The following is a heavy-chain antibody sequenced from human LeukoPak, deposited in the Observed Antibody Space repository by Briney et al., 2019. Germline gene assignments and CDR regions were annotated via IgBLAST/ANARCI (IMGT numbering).Heavy chain of an antibody. Sequence: SETLSLTCAVYGGSFSGYYWSWIRQPPGKGLEWIGEISTNYIPSLKSRVTISVDTSKNQFSLKLSSVTAADTAVYYCARGRDVGGYCSSTSCYPFDYWGQGTLVTVSS. CDR1: GGSFSGYY. V-gene: IGHV4-34*01. J-gene: IGHJ4*02. D-gene: IGHD2-2*01. CDR2: IST. CDR3: ARGRDVGGYCSSTSCYPFDY.